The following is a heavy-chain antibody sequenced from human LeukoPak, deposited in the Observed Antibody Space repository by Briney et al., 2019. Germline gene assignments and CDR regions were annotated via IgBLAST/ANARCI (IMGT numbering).Heavy chain of an antibody. CDR1: GYTFTSYG. J-gene: IGHJ3*01. V-gene: IGHV1-18*01. CDR3: ARGGPSYGSGSDALDV. CDR2: ISAYNGNT. Sequence: ASVRVSCKASGYTFTSYGISWVRRAPGQGLEWMGWISAYNGNTNYAHMLQARVPMTTDTSTSTAYMELRSLRFDDTAVYYCARGGPSYGSGSDALDVWDRAKLLTVSS. D-gene: IGHD3-10*01.